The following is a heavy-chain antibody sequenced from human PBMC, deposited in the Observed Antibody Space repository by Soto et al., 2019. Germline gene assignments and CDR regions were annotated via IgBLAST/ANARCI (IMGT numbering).Heavy chain of an antibody. CDR3: ARVGGNSFYYYGMDV. D-gene: IGHD2-21*02. V-gene: IGHV3-30-3*01. Sequence: GGSLRLSCAASGFTFSSYAMHWVRQAPGKGLEWVAVISYDGSNKYYADSVKGRFTISRDNSKNTLYLQMNSLRAEDTAVYYCARVGGNSFYYYGMDVWGQGTTVTVSS. CDR1: GFTFSSYA. CDR2: ISYDGSNK. J-gene: IGHJ6*02.